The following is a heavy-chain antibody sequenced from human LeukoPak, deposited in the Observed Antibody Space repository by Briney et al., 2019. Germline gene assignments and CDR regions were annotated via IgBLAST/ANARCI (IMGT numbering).Heavy chain of an antibody. Sequence: ASVKVSCKASGYTFTSYGIIWVRQAPGQGLEWMGWISAYNGNTNYAQKLQGRVTMTTDTSTSTAYMELRSLRSDDTAVYYCARDVGIAAAGSFDYWGQGTLVTVSS. CDR3: ARDVGIAAAGSFDY. V-gene: IGHV1-18*01. CDR2: ISAYNGNT. D-gene: IGHD6-13*01. CDR1: GYTFTSYG. J-gene: IGHJ4*02.